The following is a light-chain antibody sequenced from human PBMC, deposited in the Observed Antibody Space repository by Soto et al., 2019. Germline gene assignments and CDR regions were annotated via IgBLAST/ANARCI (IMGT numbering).Light chain of an antibody. J-gene: IGKJ1*01. CDR3: QQYNNWPPAT. V-gene: IGKV3-15*01. Sequence: IVMTQSVATLSVSPGERATLSCRASQSVSSNLAWYQQKPGQAPRLLMYGASTRAAGFPARFSGSGSGTEFTLTISSLQSEDFAVYYCQQYNNWPPATFGQGTKVDI. CDR2: GAS. CDR1: QSVSSN.